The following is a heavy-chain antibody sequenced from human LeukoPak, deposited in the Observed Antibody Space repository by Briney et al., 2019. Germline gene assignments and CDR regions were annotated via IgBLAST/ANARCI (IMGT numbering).Heavy chain of an antibody. CDR2: IYPNTWGT. Sequence: GSSVNVACKASGYTFTGYYLHWVRQAPGQGRAWVGWIYPNTWGTKSTQKFQGRVSMTRDTSITTAYMEINRLTYDDTVVYYCAREPGTATGYWGQGTLVTVSS. D-gene: IGHD1-1*01. J-gene: IGHJ4*02. CDR3: AREPGTATGY. CDR1: GYTFTGYY. V-gene: IGHV1-2*02.